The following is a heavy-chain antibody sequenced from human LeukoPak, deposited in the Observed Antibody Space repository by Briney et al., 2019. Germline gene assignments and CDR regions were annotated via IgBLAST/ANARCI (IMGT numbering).Heavy chain of an antibody. CDR3: ARASVTTSLYFDY. D-gene: IGHD4-17*01. Sequence: SETLSLTCSVSGGSISSGNFCWGWIRQPPGKGLEWIGTIYYSGSTNYHPSLKSRVTISVDTSKIQFSLRLNSVTAADTAVYYCARASVTTSLYFDYWGQGTLVTVSS. CDR1: GGSISSGNFC. CDR2: IYYSGST. J-gene: IGHJ4*02. V-gene: IGHV4-39*01.